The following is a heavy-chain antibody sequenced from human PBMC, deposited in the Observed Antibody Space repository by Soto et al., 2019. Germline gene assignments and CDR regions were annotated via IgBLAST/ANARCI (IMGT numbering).Heavy chain of an antibody. V-gene: IGHV3-53*01. CDR3: ARDGGSSVFGGAMDD. Sequence: LRLSCAASGFTVSSNYMSWVRQAPGKGLEWVSVIYSGGSTYYADSVKGRFTISRDNSKNTLYLQMNSLRAEDTAVYYCARDGGSSVFGGAMDDWGQGTTVTVSS. CDR2: IYSGGST. D-gene: IGHD6-13*01. J-gene: IGHJ6*02. CDR1: GFTVSSNY.